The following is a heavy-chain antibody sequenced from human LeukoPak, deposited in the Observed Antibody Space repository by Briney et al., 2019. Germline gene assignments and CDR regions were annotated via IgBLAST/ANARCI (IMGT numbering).Heavy chain of an antibody. Sequence: PGGSLRLSCAASGFTFSSYAMNWVRQAPGKGLEWVSSNSNSGGNTYYADSVKGRFTISRDNSKNTLYLQMNSLRAEDTAVYYCAKARGNYRDYWGQGTLVTVSS. CDR2: NSNSGGNT. J-gene: IGHJ4*02. D-gene: IGHD1-26*01. CDR3: AKARGNYRDY. CDR1: GFTFSSYA. V-gene: IGHV3-23*01.